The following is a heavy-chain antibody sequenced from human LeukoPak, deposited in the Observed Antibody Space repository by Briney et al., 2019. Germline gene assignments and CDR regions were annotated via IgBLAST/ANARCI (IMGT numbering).Heavy chain of an antibody. CDR1: GGTFSSYA. D-gene: IGHD6-13*01. CDR3: ARLRRAAAGRGFDY. V-gene: IGHV1-69*13. J-gene: IGHJ4*02. CDR2: IIPIFGTA. Sequence: GASVKVSCKASGGTFSSYAISWVRQAPGQGLEWMGGIIPIFGTANYAQKFQGRVTITADESTSTAYMEPSSLRSEDTAVYYCARLRRAAAGRGFDYWGQGTLVTVSS.